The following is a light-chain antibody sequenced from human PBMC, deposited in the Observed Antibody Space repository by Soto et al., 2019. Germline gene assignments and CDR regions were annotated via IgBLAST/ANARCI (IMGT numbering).Light chain of an antibody. J-gene: IGLJ2*01. Sequence: QSVLTQPPSASGTPGQRVTISCSGSSSNIGSNAVNWYQQLPGTAPKLLIYNTNHRPSGAPHRFSGSKSGTSASLAISGLQSEEEADDYCSTWDDSRRDVVFGGGTQLTVL. V-gene: IGLV1-44*01. CDR3: STWDDSRRDVV. CDR1: SSNIGSNA. CDR2: NTN.